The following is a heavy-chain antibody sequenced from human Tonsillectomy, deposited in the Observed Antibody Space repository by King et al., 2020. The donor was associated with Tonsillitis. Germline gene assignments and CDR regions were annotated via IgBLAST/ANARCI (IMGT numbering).Heavy chain of an antibody. D-gene: IGHD3-22*01. CDR1: GFIFSNYW. Sequence: DVQLVESGGDLVQPGGSLRLSCAASGFIFSNYWMTWVRQAPGKGLEWVANIRRDGSAKYYVDSVKGRFTISRDNGKNSLYLQMDSLRADDTAVYFCARDMNPQDGGAYYDAFDMWGQGTMVIVSS. J-gene: IGHJ3*02. CDR2: IRRDGSAK. V-gene: IGHV3-7*03. CDR3: ARDMNPQDGGAYYDAFDM.